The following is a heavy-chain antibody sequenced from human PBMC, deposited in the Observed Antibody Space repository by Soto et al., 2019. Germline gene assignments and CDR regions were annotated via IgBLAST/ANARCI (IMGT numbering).Heavy chain of an antibody. D-gene: IGHD4-17*01. V-gene: IGHV1-2*04. Sequence: ASVKVSCKASGYTFTGYYMHWVRQAPGQGLEWMGWINPNSGGTNYAQKFQGWVTMTRDTSISTAYMELSRLRSDDTAVYYCARVSGDYCGNSGPPYGMDVWGQGTTVTGSS. J-gene: IGHJ6*02. CDR1: GYTFTGYY. CDR2: INPNSGGT. CDR3: ARVSGDYCGNSGPPYGMDV.